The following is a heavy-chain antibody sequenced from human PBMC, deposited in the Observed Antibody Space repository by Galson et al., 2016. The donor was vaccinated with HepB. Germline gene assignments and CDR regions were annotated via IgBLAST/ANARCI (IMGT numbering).Heavy chain of an antibody. Sequence: SLRLSCADSGFSFSSYNMNWIRQAPGKGLEWVSSISGSSGYIDYADSVKGRFTISRDNAENSLYLQMNSLRAEDTGVYYCARDRGRGRSSSYGLDVWGKGTTVTVSS. CDR3: ARDRGRGRSSSYGLDV. J-gene: IGHJ6*04. V-gene: IGHV3-21*01. D-gene: IGHD6-6*01. CDR2: ISGSSGYI. CDR1: GFSFSSYN.